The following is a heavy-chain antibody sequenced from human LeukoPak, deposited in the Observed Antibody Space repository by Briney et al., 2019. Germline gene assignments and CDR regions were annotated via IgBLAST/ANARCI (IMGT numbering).Heavy chain of an antibody. J-gene: IGHJ4*02. CDR1: GYTFTNYD. CDR3: ARGLGRNYYGSGSYFRFDY. Sequence: ASVKVSCKASGYTFTNYDINWVRQATGQGLEWMGWMNPNSGNTGYAQKFQGRVTITGNTSISTAYMELSSLRSEDTAVYYCARGLGRNYYGSGSYFRFDYWGQGTLVTVSS. CDR2: MNPNSGNT. D-gene: IGHD3-10*01. V-gene: IGHV1-8*03.